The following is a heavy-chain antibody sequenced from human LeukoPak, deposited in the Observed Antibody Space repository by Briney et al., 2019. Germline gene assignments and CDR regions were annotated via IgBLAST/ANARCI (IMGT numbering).Heavy chain of an antibody. CDR1: GFTFSSYG. CDR3: ARDYYESGSYGGISFDY. CDR2: IRHDGSNK. J-gene: IGHJ4*02. Sequence: PGGSLRLSCAASGFTFSSYGMHWVRQAPGKGLEWVAFIRHDGSNKYYADSVKGRFTISRDNSKNTLYLQMTSLRAEDTAVYYCARDYYESGSYGGISFDYWGQGTLVTVSS. D-gene: IGHD3-10*01. V-gene: IGHV3-30*02.